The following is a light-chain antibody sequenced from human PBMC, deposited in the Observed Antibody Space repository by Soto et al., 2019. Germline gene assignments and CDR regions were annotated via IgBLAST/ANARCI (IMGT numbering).Light chain of an antibody. CDR3: QQYGSSPS. CDR2: GAS. J-gene: IGKJ4*01. V-gene: IGKV3-20*01. CDR1: QSVSSSY. Sequence: EMVLTQSPGTLSLSPGERATLSGRASQSVSSSYLAWYQQKPGQAPRLLIYGASSRATGIPDRFSGSGSGTDFTLTISRLEPEDFAVYYCQQYGSSPSFGGGTKVEIK.